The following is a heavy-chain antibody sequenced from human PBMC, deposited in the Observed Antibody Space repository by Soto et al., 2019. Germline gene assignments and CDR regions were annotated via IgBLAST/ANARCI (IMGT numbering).Heavy chain of an antibody. CDR3: ARLVFYCSRPSCNGYYYYGLDV. J-gene: IGHJ6*02. CDR2: IYYSGST. CDR1: GGSISSSSYY. D-gene: IGHD2-2*01. V-gene: IGHV4-39*01. Sequence: LSLTCTVSGGSISSSSYYWGWIRQPPGKGLEWIGSIYYSGSTYHNPSLKSRVTISVDTSKNQFSLKLSSVTAADTALYYCARLVFYCSRPSCNGYYYYGLDVWGRGTTVTVSS.